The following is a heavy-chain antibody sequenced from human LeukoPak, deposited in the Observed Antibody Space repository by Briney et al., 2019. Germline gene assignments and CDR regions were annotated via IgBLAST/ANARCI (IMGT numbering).Heavy chain of an antibody. CDR3: ARDRVYCSSTSCYESGFDY. V-gene: IGHV3-66*01. CDR1: GFTFSSYA. D-gene: IGHD2-2*01. CDR2: IYSGGST. J-gene: IGHJ4*02. Sequence: GGSLRLSCAASGFTFSSYAMSWVRQAPGRGLEWVSVIYSGGSTYYADSVKGRFTISRDNSKNTLYLQMNSLRAEDTAVYYCARDRVYCSSTSCYESGFDYWGQGTLVTVSS.